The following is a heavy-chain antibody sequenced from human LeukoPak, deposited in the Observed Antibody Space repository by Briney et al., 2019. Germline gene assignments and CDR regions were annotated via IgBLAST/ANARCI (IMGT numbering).Heavy chain of an antibody. J-gene: IGHJ4*02. V-gene: IGHV3-11*01. CDR1: GFTFSDYS. Sequence: PGGSLRLSCAASGFTFSDYSMNWIRQAPGRGLEWVSYISSSGSTIYYADSVKGRFTISRDNAKNSLYLQMNSLRAEDTAVYYCAGEAVGAHRFDYWGQGTLVTVSS. CDR2: ISSSGSTI. CDR3: AGEAVGAHRFDY. D-gene: IGHD1-26*01.